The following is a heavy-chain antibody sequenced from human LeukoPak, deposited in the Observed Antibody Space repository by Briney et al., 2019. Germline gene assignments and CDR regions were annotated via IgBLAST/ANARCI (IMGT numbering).Heavy chain of an antibody. J-gene: IGHJ4*02. CDR3: AITLNSWGSYRYPDY. D-gene: IGHD3-16*02. CDR2: IKQDGSEK. V-gene: IGHV3-7*03. CDR1: GFTFSSYW. Sequence: GGSLRLSCAASGFTFSSYWMSWVRQAPGKGLEWVANIKQDGSEKYYVDSVKGRFTISRDNAKNSLYLQMNSLRSDDTAVYYCAITLNSWGSYRYPDYWGQGTLVTVSS.